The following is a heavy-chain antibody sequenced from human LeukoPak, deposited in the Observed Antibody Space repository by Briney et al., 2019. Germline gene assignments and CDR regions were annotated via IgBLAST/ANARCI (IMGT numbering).Heavy chain of an antibody. CDR3: ARHRRGVTTNYFDY. CDR1: GGSFSGYY. D-gene: IGHD4-17*01. J-gene: IGHJ4*02. V-gene: IGHV4-34*01. CDR2: INHSGST. Sequence: SETLSLTCAVSGGSFSGYYWSWIRQPPGQGLEWIGEINHSGSTNYNPSLKSRVTISVDTSKNQFSLKLSSVTAADTAVYYCARHRRGVTTNYFDYCGQGTLVTVSS.